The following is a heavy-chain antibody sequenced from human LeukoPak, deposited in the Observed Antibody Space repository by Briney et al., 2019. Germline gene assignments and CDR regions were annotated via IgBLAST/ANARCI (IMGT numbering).Heavy chain of an antibody. CDR3: ARDGGDSSFNWFDP. D-gene: IGHD6-13*01. CDR2: IIPIFGTA. V-gene: IGHV1-69*13. J-gene: IGHJ5*02. CDR1: GGTFSSYA. Sequence: ASVKVSCEASGGTFSSYAISWVRQAPGQGLEWMGGIIPIFGTANYAQKFQGRVTITADESTSTAYMELSSLRSEDTAVYYCARDGGDSSFNWFDPWGQGTLVTVSS.